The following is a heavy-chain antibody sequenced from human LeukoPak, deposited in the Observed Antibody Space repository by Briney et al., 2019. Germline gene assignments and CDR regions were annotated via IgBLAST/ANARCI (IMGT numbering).Heavy chain of an antibody. CDR1: GGSIRNYY. V-gene: IGHV4-59*01. J-gene: IGHJ2*01. D-gene: IGHD6-13*01. CDR3: ASVYYSSSYDYWYFDL. Sequence: SETLSLTCTVSGGSIRNYYWSWIRQPPGKGLEWIGYIYYSGSTNYNPSLKSRVTISVDTSKNQFSLKLSSVTAADTAVYYCASVYYSSSYDYWYFDLWGRGTLVTVSS. CDR2: IYYSGST.